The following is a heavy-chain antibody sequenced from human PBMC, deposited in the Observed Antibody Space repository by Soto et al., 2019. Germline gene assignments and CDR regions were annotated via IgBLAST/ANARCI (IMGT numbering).Heavy chain of an antibody. D-gene: IGHD5-12*01. V-gene: IGHV3-7*01. J-gene: IGHJ4*02. Sequence: PGGSLRLSCAASGFAFSSFWMSWVRQAPGKGLEWVANANHDESEKYYVASVRGRFTISRDNAKNSMYLQMNSLRAEDTAVYYCVRVCLDCGYGYYDFWGQGALITVSS. CDR1: GFAFSSFW. CDR2: ANHDESEK. CDR3: VRVCLDCGYGYYDF.